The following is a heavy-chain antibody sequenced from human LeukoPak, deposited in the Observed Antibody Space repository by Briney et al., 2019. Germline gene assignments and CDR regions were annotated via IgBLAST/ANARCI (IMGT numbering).Heavy chain of an antibody. CDR3: ARLKGGYFGTLDY. Sequence: SVKVSCKASGGTFSSYAISWLRQAPGQGLEWMGGIIPIFGTANYAQKFQGRVTITTDESTSTAYMELSSLRSEDTAVYYCARLKGGYFGTLDYWGQGTLVTVSS. CDR2: IIPIFGTA. CDR1: GGTFSSYA. V-gene: IGHV1-69*05. D-gene: IGHD3-9*01. J-gene: IGHJ4*02.